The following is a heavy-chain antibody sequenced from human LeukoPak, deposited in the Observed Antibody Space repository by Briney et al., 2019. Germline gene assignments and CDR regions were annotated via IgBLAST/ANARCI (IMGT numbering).Heavy chain of an antibody. CDR3: ARHSSNYYDSSGSLDP. CDR2: IYYSGST. Sequence: SETLSLTCTVSGGSISSSSYYWGWIRQPPGKGLEWIGSIYYSGSTYYNPSLKSRVTISVDTSKNQFSLKLSSVTAVDTAVYYCARHSSNYYDSSGSLDPWGQGTLVTVSS. CDR1: GGSISSSSYY. V-gene: IGHV4-39*01. D-gene: IGHD3-22*01. J-gene: IGHJ5*02.